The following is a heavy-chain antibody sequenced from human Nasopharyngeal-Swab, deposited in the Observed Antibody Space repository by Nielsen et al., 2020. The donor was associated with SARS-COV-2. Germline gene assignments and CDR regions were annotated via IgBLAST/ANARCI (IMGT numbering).Heavy chain of an antibody. D-gene: IGHD2-15*01. J-gene: IGHJ6*02. Sequence: RQAPGKGLEWIGRIYTSGSTNYNPSLKSRVTISVDTSKNQFSLKLSSVTAADTAVYYCARGYCSGGSCYSDYYYGMDVWGQGTTVTVSS. V-gene: IGHV4-61*02. CDR2: IYTSGST. CDR3: ARGYCSGGSCYSDYYYGMDV.